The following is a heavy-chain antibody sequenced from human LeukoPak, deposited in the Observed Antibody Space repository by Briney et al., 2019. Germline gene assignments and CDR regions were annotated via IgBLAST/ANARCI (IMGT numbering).Heavy chain of an antibody. Sequence: GASVKVSCKASGYTFSSYAMNWVRQAPGQGLEWMGWLNTNTGNPTYAQGFTGRFVFSLDTSVSTAYLQISSLQAEDTAVYYCARSNNDGDYLGVGFDYWGQGTLVTVSS. CDR1: GYTFSSYA. D-gene: IGHD4-17*01. V-gene: IGHV7-4-1*02. CDR3: ARSNNDGDYLGVGFDY. CDR2: LNTNTGNP. J-gene: IGHJ4*02.